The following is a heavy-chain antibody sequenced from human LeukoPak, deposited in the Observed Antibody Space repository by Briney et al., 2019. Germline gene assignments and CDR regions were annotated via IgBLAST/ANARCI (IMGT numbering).Heavy chain of an antibody. CDR1: GFTFSHAW. V-gene: IGHV4-34*01. CDR2: INHSGST. J-gene: IGHJ5*02. Sequence: GSLRLSCAASGFTFSHAWMTWVRQAPGKGLEWIGEINHSGSTNYNPSLKSRVTISVDTSKNQFSLKLSSVTAADTAVYYCARGSRRFDPWGQGTLVTVSS. CDR3: ARGSRRFDP.